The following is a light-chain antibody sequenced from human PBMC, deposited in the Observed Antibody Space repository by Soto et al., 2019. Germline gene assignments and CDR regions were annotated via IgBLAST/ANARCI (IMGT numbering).Light chain of an antibody. Sequence: DIVITQSPLSLSFTPGEPASISCRSSQSLLHGNGYNYLDWYLQKPGQSPQLLIYVGSNRASGVPDRFIGSGSGTDFTLKIRRVQAEDVGVYYCMHAPQSSSTFGQGTKLEIK. CDR2: VGS. J-gene: IGKJ2*01. CDR3: MHAPQSSST. V-gene: IGKV2-28*01. CDR1: QSLLHGNGYNY.